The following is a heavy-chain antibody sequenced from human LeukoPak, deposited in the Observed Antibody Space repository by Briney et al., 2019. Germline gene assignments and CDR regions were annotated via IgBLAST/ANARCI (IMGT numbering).Heavy chain of an antibody. Sequence: GESLKISCKGSGHSFTTYWIAWVRQMPGKGLEWMGIIYPRDSDTRYSPSFQGQVTISADKSTSTAYLQWSSLKASDTAMYYCARWLGGANVDYWGQGTLVTVSS. J-gene: IGHJ4*02. V-gene: IGHV5-51*01. D-gene: IGHD4/OR15-4a*01. CDR2: IYPRDSDT. CDR3: ARWLGGANVDY. CDR1: GHSFTTYW.